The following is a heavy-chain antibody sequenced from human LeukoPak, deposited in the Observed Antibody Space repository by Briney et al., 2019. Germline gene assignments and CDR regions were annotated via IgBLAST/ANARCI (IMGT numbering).Heavy chain of an antibody. D-gene: IGHD3-22*01. V-gene: IGHV4-38-2*02. CDR3: ASPYYYDSSGYYPGAFDI. J-gene: IGHJ3*02. Sequence: SETLSLTCTVSGYSISSGYSWGWIRQPPGKGLEWIGSIYHSGSTYYNPSLKSRVTISVDTSKNQFSLKLSSVTAADTAVYYCASPYYYDSSGYYPGAFDIWGQGTMVTVSS. CDR2: IYHSGST. CDR1: GYSISSGYS.